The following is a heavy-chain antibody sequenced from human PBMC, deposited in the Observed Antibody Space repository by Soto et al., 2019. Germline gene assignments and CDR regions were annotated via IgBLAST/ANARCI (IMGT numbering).Heavy chain of an antibody. Sequence: GASVKVSCKASGYTITSYAMHWVRQAPGQRLEWMGWINAGNGNTKYSQKFQGRVTITRDTSASTAYMELSSLRSEDTAVYYCARGGYDILTGYYITRRYMDVWGKGATVTVSS. CDR2: INAGNGNT. J-gene: IGHJ6*03. CDR1: GYTITSYA. CDR3: ARGGYDILTGYYITRRYMDV. D-gene: IGHD3-9*01. V-gene: IGHV1-3*01.